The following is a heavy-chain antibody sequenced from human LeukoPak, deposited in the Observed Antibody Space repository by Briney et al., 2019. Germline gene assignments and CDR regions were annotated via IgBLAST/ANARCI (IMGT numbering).Heavy chain of an antibody. CDR1: GGSISSYY. J-gene: IGHJ6*02. D-gene: IGHD3-10*01. Sequence: KPSETLSLTWTVAGGSISSYYWGWIRPPPGQGLEWIGYIYYSGRNNYNPSLKSRITISVDTFKRQFSLKVSSVTATDTAVYYWARFQGPVWFGAYFYGKDVWGQGTTVTVSS. CDR2: IYYSGRN. CDR3: ARFQGPVWFGAYFYGKDV. V-gene: IGHV4-59*01.